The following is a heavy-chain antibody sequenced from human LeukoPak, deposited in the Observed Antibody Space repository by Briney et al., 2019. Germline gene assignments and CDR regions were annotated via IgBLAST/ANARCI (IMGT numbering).Heavy chain of an antibody. CDR3: ARVLGYSGSYYFDY. D-gene: IGHD1-26*01. Sequence: SETLSLTCTVSGYFISSGYYWGWIRQPPGKGLEWIGSIYHSGSTYYNPSLKSRVTISVDTSKNQFSLKLSSVTAADTAVYYCARVLGYSGSYYFDYWGQGTLVTVSS. CDR1: GYFISSGYY. J-gene: IGHJ4*02. CDR2: IYHSGST. V-gene: IGHV4-38-2*02.